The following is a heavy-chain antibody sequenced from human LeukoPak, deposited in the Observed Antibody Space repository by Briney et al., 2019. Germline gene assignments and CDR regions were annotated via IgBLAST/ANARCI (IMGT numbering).Heavy chain of an antibody. Sequence: SQTLSLTCTVSGGSISSGSYFWSWIRQPAGKGLEWIGRISTSGSTNYNPSLKSRVTISVDTSKNQFSLNLSPLTAADTAVYYCARTTWELPPYLDPWGQGTLVSVSS. V-gene: IGHV4-61*02. CDR1: GGSISSGSYF. D-gene: IGHD1-26*01. CDR2: ISTSGST. CDR3: ARTTWELPPYLDP. J-gene: IGHJ5*02.